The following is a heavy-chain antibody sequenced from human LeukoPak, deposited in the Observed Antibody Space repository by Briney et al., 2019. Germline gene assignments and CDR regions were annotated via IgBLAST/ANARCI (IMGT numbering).Heavy chain of an antibody. CDR2: IYTSGST. D-gene: IGHD5-24*01. J-gene: IGHJ3*02. CDR3: ARDGLWDGYNFGAFDI. CDR1: GGSISSGSYY. Sequence: SETLSLTCTVSGGSISSGSYYWSWIRQPAGKGLEWIGRIYTSGSTNYNPYLKSRVTISLDTSKNLLSLKLRSVTAADTAVYYCARDGLWDGYNFGAFDIWGQGTMVTVSS. V-gene: IGHV4-61*02.